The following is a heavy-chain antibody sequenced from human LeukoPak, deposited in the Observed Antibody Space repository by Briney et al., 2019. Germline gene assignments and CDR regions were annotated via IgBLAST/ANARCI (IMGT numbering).Heavy chain of an antibody. CDR3: ARSGSFSPTYYFDY. CDR1: GFTFSGYW. J-gene: IGHJ4*02. V-gene: IGHV3-23*01. Sequence: GGSLRLSCAASGFTFSGYWMSWVRQAPGKGLEWVSGISGSGGSTYYADSVEGRFTISRDNSKNTLYLQMNSLRAEDTAVYYCARSGSFSPTYYFDYWGQGTLVTVSS. D-gene: IGHD1-26*01. CDR2: ISGSGGST.